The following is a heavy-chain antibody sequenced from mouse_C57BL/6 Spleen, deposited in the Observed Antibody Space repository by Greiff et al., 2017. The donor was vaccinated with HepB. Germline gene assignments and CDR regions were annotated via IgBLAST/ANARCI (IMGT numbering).Heavy chain of an antibody. CDR1: GYTFTSYW. Sequence: QVQLQQPGTELVKPGASVKLSCKASGYTFTSYWMHWVKQRPGQGLEWIGNINPSNGGTNYNEKFKSKATLTVDKSSSTAYMQLSSLTSEDSAVYYCASERDYYYGSSYVGFAYWGQGTLVTVSA. CDR2: INPSNGGT. CDR3: ASERDYYYGSSYVGFAY. J-gene: IGHJ3*01. D-gene: IGHD1-1*01. V-gene: IGHV1-53*01.